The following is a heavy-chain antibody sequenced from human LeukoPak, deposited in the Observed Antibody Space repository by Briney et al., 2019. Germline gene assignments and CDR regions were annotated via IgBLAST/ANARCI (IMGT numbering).Heavy chain of an antibody. D-gene: IGHD5-24*01. CDR2: IKQDGSDK. Sequence: PGGSLRLSCAASGFTFSSYWMSWVRQAPGKGLEWVANIKQDGSDKYYVDSVKGRFAISRDNAKNSLYLRMNSLRAEDTAVYCRARDLEPGLEMATIRGDWGQGTLVTVSS. CDR3: ARDLEPGLEMATIRGD. CDR1: GFTFSSYW. V-gene: IGHV3-7*01. J-gene: IGHJ4*02.